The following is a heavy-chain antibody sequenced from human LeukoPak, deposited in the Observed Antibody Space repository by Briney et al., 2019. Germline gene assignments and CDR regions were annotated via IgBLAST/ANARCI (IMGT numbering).Heavy chain of an antibody. V-gene: IGHV4-34*01. CDR2: INHSGST. CDR1: GGSFSGYY. CDR3: ARGLMGATTGPYYFDY. Sequence: SETLSLTCAVYGGSFSGYYWRWMRQPPGKGREWSGEINHSGSTNYNPSLKSRVTIPVDTSKNQFSLKLSSVTAADTAVYYCARGLMGATTGPYYFDYWGQGTLVTVSS. J-gene: IGHJ4*02. D-gene: IGHD1-26*01.